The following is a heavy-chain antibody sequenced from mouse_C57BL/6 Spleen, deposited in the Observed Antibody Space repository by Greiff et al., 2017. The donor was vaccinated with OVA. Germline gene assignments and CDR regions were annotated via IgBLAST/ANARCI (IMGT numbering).Heavy chain of an antibody. Sequence: DVHLVESGGGLVKPGGSLKLSCAASGFTFSSYAMSWVRQTPEKRLEWVATISDGGSYTYYPDNVKGRFTISRDNAKNNLYLQMSHLKSEDTAMYYCASGLYYYGSREYFDVWGTGTTVTVSS. D-gene: IGHD1-1*01. J-gene: IGHJ1*03. V-gene: IGHV5-4*01. CDR2: ISDGGSYT. CDR3: ASGLYYYGSREYFDV. CDR1: GFTFSSYA.